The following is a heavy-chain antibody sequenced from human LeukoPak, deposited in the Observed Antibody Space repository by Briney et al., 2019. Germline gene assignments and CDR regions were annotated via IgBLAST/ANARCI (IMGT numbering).Heavy chain of an antibody. J-gene: IGHJ4*02. D-gene: IGHD3-16*01. Sequence: PGGSLRLSCGASGFTFNTYAMTWVRQAPGKGLEWVSSVSGSGDSTYYADSVKGRFTISRDNSKNTLYLQMNSLRAEDTAVYCCARDGGKETRGRGLQLLWDYWGQGTLVTVSS. CDR1: GFTFNTYA. V-gene: IGHV3-23*01. CDR3: ARDGGKETRGRGLQLLWDY. CDR2: VSGSGDST.